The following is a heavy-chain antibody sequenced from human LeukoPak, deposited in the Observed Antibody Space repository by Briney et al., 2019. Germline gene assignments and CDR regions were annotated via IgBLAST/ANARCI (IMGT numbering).Heavy chain of an antibody. CDR3: VKGGVWTTVTLGLS. V-gene: IGHV3-30*18. CDR1: ESTFSNYG. Sequence: GRSLRLSCAASESTFSNYGMHWIRQAAGKGPEWVAVISYDGSNKYYEDSVKGRFTISRDNSKNTLYLQMNSLRAEDTAVYYCVKGGVWTTVTLGLSWGQGTLVTVSS. J-gene: IGHJ4*02. CDR2: ISYDGSNK. D-gene: IGHD4-17*01.